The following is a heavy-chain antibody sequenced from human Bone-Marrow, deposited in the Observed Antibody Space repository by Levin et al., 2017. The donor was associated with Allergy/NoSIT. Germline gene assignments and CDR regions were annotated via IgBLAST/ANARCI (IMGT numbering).Heavy chain of an antibody. CDR2: IFHSGST. CDR3: AKRIDSSGWFDS. J-gene: IGHJ5*01. CDR1: GGSLSSSGW. Sequence: SQTLSLTCVVSGGSLSSSGWWSWVRQTPGKGLQWIGQIFHSGSTRYNPSLESRVTISVDKSKNQFSLRLDSVTAADTALYFCAKRIDSSGWFDSWGQGTLVNVSP. D-gene: IGHD6-25*01. V-gene: IGHV4-4*02.